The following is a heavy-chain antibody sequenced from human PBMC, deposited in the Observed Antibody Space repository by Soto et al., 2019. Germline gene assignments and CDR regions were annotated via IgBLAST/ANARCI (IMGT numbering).Heavy chain of an antibody. J-gene: IGHJ6*03. V-gene: IGHV3-21*01. CDR2: ISSSSSYI. CDR3: ARRVTILYYMDV. CDR1: GFTFSSYS. D-gene: IGHD3-3*01. Sequence: GGSLRLSCAASGFTFSSYSMNWVRQAPGKGLEWVSSISSSSSYIYYADSVKGRFTISRDNAKNSLYLQMNSLRAEDTAVYYCARRVTILYYMDVWGKGTTVTVSS.